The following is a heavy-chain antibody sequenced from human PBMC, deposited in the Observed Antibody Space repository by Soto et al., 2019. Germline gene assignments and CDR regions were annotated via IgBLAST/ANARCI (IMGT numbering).Heavy chain of an antibody. D-gene: IGHD3-3*01. J-gene: IGHJ4*02. CDR3: ARDQRITIFGVDRGGSWFFDY. CDR1: GFTFSDYY. Sequence: GGSLRLSCAASGFTFSDYYMSWIRQAPGKGLEWVSYISSSGSTIYYADSMKGRFTISRDNAKNSLYLQMNSLRAEDTAVYYCARDQRITIFGVDRGGSWFFDYWGQGTLVTVSS. V-gene: IGHV3-11*01. CDR2: ISSSGSTI.